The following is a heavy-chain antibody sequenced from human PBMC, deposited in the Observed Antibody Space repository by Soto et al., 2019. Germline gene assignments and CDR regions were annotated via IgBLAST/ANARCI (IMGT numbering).Heavy chain of an antibody. CDR3: ATFHSGYDYRSNWFDP. CDR1: GYTLTELS. D-gene: IGHD5-12*01. Sequence: ASVKVSCKVSGYTLTELSMHWVRQAPGKGLEWMGGFDPEDGETIYAQKFQGRVTMTEDTSTDTAYMELSSLRSEDTAVYYCATFHSGYDYRSNWFDPWGQGTLVTVSS. V-gene: IGHV1-24*01. CDR2: FDPEDGET. J-gene: IGHJ5*02.